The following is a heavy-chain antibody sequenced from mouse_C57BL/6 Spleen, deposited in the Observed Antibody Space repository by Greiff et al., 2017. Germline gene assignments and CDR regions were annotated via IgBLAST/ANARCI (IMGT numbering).Heavy chain of an antibody. D-gene: IGHD5-5*01. Sequence: VQLQQSGPGLVQPSQSLSITCTVSGFSLTSYGVHWVRQSPGKGLEWLGVIWRGGSTDCNAAFISRLSISNDNTNSKVFFKVNRLQTNDTSIYYSARTPTWSQYFDVWGTGTTLTVSS. V-gene: IGHV2-2*02. CDR2: IWRGGST. CDR1: GFSLTSYG. J-gene: IGHJ1*03. CDR3: ARTPTWSQYFDV.